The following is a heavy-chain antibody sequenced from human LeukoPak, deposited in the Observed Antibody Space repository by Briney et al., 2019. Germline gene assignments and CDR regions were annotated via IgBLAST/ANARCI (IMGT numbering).Heavy chain of an antibody. J-gene: IGHJ4*02. CDR3: ARQKILDDNYDSSGYYVDQ. CDR1: NASIISSSYY. D-gene: IGHD3-22*01. Sequence: PSETLSLTCSVSNASIISSSYYWGWIRQPPGKGLEWIGSIYYRGRTYYTPSLKIRVTISADTSKNQFSLNLNSVTASDTAVYYCARQKILDDNYDSSGYYVDQWGQGSLVTVSS. CDR2: IYYRGRT. V-gene: IGHV4-39*01.